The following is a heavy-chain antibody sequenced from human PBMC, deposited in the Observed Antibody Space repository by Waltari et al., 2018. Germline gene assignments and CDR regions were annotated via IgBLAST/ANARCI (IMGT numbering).Heavy chain of an antibody. J-gene: IGHJ4*02. V-gene: IGHV1-2*02. D-gene: IGHD2-21*01. CDR1: RTDTSQHH. CDR2: IDPNSGAT. CDR3: AREYCAGECRLFDF. Sequence: LVQSGTEVRRPGASVKVPCKASRTDTSQHHLHWVGRAPGQGLEWMGWIDPNSGATNYGQKFKDRITLTWDTSVNTAYMELTRLASFDTGVYYCAREYCAGECRLFDFWGQGTGLTVSS.